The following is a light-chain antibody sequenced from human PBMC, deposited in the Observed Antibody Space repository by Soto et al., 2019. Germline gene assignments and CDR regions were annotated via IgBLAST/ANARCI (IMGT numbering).Light chain of an antibody. CDR3: QQYNNFLFT. Sequence: EIVMTQSPATLSVSLGERATLSCRASQSVSSALAWYQQKPGQAPRLLIYGASTRATGIPARFSGSGSGTEFTLTISSLQSEDFAVYYCQQYNNFLFTFGPGTKVDIK. CDR2: GAS. J-gene: IGKJ3*01. V-gene: IGKV3-15*01. CDR1: QSVSSA.